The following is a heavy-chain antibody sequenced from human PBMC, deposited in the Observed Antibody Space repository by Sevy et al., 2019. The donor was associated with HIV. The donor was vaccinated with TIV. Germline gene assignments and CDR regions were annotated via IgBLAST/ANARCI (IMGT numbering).Heavy chain of an antibody. D-gene: IGHD3-10*01. Sequence: GGSLILSCAASGFTFSSYSMNWVRQAPGKGLEWVSYISSSSSTIYYADSVKGRFTISRDNAKNSLYLQMNSLSDEDTAVYYCARDPSLLWFGESPHYFDYWGQGTLVTVSS. CDR2: ISSSSSTI. CDR3: ARDPSLLWFGESPHYFDY. V-gene: IGHV3-48*02. CDR1: GFTFSSYS. J-gene: IGHJ4*02.